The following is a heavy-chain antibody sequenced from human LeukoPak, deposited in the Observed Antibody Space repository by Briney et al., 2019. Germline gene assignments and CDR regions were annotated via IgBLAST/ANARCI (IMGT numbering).Heavy chain of an antibody. CDR1: GYTFTGYY. J-gene: IGHJ5*02. D-gene: IGHD3-10*01. V-gene: IGHV1-2*02. Sequence: ASVKVSCKASGYTFTGYYMHWVRQAPGQGLEWMGWINPNSGGTNYAQKFQGRVTMTRDTSISTAYMELSRLRSDDTAVYYCARENHYYGSGSYNKMRWFDPWGQGTLVTVSS. CDR2: INPNSGGT. CDR3: ARENHYYGSGSYNKMRWFDP.